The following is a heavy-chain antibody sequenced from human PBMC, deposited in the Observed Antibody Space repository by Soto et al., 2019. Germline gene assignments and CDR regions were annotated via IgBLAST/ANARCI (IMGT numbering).Heavy chain of an antibody. CDR2: ISASNGNT. J-gene: IGHJ6*02. Sequence: ASVKVSCKASGYTFTNYFITWVRQAPGQGLEWRGWISASNGNTNYGQMLQGRVTMTTDTSTATAYMEMRSLRSDDTAVYYCARQNYYSAMDVWGQGTTVTVSS. V-gene: IGHV1-18*01. CDR3: ARQNYYSAMDV. CDR1: GYTFTNYF.